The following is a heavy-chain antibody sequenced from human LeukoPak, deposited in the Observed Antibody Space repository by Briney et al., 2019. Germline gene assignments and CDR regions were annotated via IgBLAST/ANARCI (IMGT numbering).Heavy chain of an antibody. Sequence: GRSLRLSCAASGFTFSSYGMHWVRQAPGKGLEWVALISYDGNQKYYADSVKGRFTISRDNSKNTLYLQMNSLRAEDTAVYYCARVRCSSTSCYYFDYWGQGTLVTVSS. CDR3: ARVRCSSTSCYYFDY. V-gene: IGHV3-30*03. J-gene: IGHJ4*02. CDR1: GFTFSSYG. D-gene: IGHD2-2*01. CDR2: ISYDGNQK.